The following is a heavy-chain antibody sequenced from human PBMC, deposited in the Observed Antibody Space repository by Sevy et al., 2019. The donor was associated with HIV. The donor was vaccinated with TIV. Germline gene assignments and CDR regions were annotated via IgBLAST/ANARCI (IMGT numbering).Heavy chain of an antibody. CDR2: MNTDGSST. J-gene: IGHJ4*02. Sequence: GGSLRLSCEASGFDFSSHWMQWVRQAPGKGLVWVSRMNTDGSSTNYADSVKGGFTISRDNAKNTLYLEMNNLRDEDTALYYCATPRFDFWGPGTLVTVSS. CDR3: ATPRFDF. V-gene: IGHV3-74*01. CDR1: GFDFSSHW.